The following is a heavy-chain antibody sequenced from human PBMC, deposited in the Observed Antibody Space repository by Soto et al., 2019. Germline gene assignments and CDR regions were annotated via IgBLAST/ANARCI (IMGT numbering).Heavy chain of an antibody. J-gene: IGHJ6*03. V-gene: IGHV4-34*01. CDR2: INHSGST. Sequence: SETLSLTCAVYGGSFSGYYWSWIRQPPGKGLEWIGEINHSGSTNYNPSLKSRVTISVDTSKNQFSLKLSSVTAADTAVYYCARLWYCSSTSCYAPYYYYYMDVWGKGTTVTVSS. D-gene: IGHD2-2*01. CDR1: GGSFSGYY. CDR3: ARLWYCSSTSCYAPYYYYYMDV.